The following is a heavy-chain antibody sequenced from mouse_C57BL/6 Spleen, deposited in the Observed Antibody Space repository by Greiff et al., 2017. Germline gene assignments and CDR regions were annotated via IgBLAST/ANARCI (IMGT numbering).Heavy chain of an antibody. CDR2: IHPNSGST. CDR3: ARGIDYYGSSHYFDY. J-gene: IGHJ2*01. V-gene: IGHV1-64*01. D-gene: IGHD1-1*01. Sequence: QVQLQQPGAELVKPGASVKLSCKASGYTFTSYWMHWVKQRPGQGLEWIGMIHPNSGSTNYNEKFKSKATLTVDKSSSTAYMQLSSLTSEDSAVYYCARGIDYYGSSHYFDYWGQGTTLTVSS. CDR1: GYTFTSYW.